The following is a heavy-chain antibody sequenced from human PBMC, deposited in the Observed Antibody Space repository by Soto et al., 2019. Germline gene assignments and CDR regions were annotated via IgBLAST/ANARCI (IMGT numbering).Heavy chain of an antibody. J-gene: IGHJ3*02. CDR3: ARGYYDILTGYLIPDAFDI. Sequence: SVKVSCKASGGTFSSYTISWVRQAPGQGLEWMGRIIPILGIANYAQKFQGRVTITADKSTSTAYMELSSLRSEDTAVYYCARGYYDILTGYLIPDAFDIWGQGTMVTVSS. V-gene: IGHV1-69*02. CDR2: IIPILGIA. CDR1: GGTFSSYT. D-gene: IGHD3-9*01.